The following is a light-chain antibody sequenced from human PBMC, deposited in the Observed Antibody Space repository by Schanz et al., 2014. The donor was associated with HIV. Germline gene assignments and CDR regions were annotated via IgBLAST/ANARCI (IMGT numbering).Light chain of an antibody. CDR3: CSYAGSSTWV. V-gene: IGLV2-23*02. CDR2: DVS. CDR1: SSDVGGYNY. Sequence: QSALTQPASVSGSPGQSITISCTGTSSDVGGYNYVSWYQQHPGKAPKLMIYDVSNRPSGLSNRFSGSKSGNTASLTISGLQAEDEADYYCCSYAGSSTWVFGGGTKLTVL. J-gene: IGLJ3*02.